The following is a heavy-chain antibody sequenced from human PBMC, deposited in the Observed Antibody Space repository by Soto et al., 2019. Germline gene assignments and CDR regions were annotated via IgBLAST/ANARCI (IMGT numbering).Heavy chain of an antibody. V-gene: IGHV3-23*01. J-gene: IGHJ5*02. D-gene: IGHD3-10*01. CDR3: ARTLLWFGESTWWWFDP. CDR2: ISGSGGST. CDR1: GFTFSSYA. Sequence: GGSLRLSCAASGFTFSSYAMSWVRQAPGKGLEWVSAISGSGGSTYYADSVKGRFTISRDNSKNTLYLQMNSLRAEDTAVYYCARTLLWFGESTWWWFDPWGQGTLVTVSS.